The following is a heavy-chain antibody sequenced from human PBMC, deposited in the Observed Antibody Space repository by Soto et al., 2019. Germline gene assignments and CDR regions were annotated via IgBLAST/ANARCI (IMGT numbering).Heavy chain of an antibody. CDR1: GFTVSSNY. V-gene: IGHV3-66*01. Sequence: PGGSLRLSCAASGFTVSSNYMSWVRQAPGKGLEWVSVIYSGGSTYYADSVKGRFTISRDNSKNTLYLQMNSLRAEDTAVYYCARGGGDIVVVVAATDDAFDIWGQGTMVTVSS. J-gene: IGHJ3*02. CDR3: ARGGGDIVVVVAATDDAFDI. D-gene: IGHD2-15*01. CDR2: IYSGGST.